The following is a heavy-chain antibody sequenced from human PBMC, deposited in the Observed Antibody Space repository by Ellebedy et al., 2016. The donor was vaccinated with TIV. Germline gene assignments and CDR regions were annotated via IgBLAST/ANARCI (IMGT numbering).Heavy chain of an antibody. CDR2: IYYSGST. Sequence: MPSETLSLTCTVSGGSISSSSYYWCWIRQPPGKGLEWFGSIYYSGSTYYNPSLKSRVTISVDTSKNQFSLKLSSVTAADTAVYYCARHHFRTIFGFRGGLWFDPWGQGTLVTVSS. V-gene: IGHV4-39*01. J-gene: IGHJ5*02. CDR1: GGSISSSSYY. CDR3: ARHHFRTIFGFRGGLWFDP. D-gene: IGHD3-3*01.